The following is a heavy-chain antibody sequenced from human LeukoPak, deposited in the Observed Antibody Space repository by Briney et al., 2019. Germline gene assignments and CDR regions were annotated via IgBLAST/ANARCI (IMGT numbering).Heavy chain of an antibody. CDR2: IYYTGTT. CDR1: GDSIINYY. CDR3: AKEPSV. J-gene: IGHJ4*02. V-gene: IGHV4-59*01. Sequence: PSETLSLTCSVSGDSIINYYWSWIRQSPEKGLEWIGYIYYTGTTKYNPSLESRVFMSVDTSKNQFSLRLTYVTVADTAVYYCAKEPSVWGQGILVTVSS.